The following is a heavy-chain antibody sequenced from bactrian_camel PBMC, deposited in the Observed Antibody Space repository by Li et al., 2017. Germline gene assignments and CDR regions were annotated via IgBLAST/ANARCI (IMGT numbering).Heavy chain of an antibody. CDR3: VVGESRYVDRAPE. CDR2: ISKGGGTT. D-gene: IGHD5*01. V-gene: IGHV3S25*01. CDR1: GFTFSTYS. Sequence: QLVESGGGLVQPGGSLRLSCAASGFTFSTYSMYWVRQAPGKGFEWVSSISKGGGTTYYADSVKGRFTISRDNAKNMVYLQMASLKPEDTAVYYCVVGESRYVDRAPEGGRGTQVTVS. J-gene: IGHJ4*01.